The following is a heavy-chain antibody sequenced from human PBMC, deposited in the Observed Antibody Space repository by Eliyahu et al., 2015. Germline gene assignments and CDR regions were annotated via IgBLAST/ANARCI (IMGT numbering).Heavy chain of an antibody. V-gene: IGHV3-21*01. CDR3: ARDPVAGAYYFDY. Sequence: EVQLVXSGGGLVKPGGSLXLXXXAXXFTXSSYSMNWVRQAPGKGLEWVSSISSSSSYIYYADSVKGRFTISRDNAKNSLYLQMNSLRAEDTAVYYCARDPVAGAYYFDYWGQGXLVTVSS. J-gene: IGHJ4*02. D-gene: IGHD6-19*01. CDR1: XFTXSSYS. CDR2: ISSSSSYI.